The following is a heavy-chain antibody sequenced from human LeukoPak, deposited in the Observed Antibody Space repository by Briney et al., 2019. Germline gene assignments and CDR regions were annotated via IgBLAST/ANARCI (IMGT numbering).Heavy chain of an antibody. Sequence: GGSLRLSCAASGFTFSSYAMSWVRQAPGKGLEWVSAISGSGGSTYYADSVKGRFTISRGNSKNTLYLQMNSLRAEDTAVYSGAKVQPEYYYDSSGYFDYWGQGTLVTVSS. CDR3: AKVQPEYYYDSSGYFDY. CDR2: ISGSGGST. D-gene: IGHD3-22*01. V-gene: IGHV3-23*01. J-gene: IGHJ4*02. CDR1: GFTFSSYA.